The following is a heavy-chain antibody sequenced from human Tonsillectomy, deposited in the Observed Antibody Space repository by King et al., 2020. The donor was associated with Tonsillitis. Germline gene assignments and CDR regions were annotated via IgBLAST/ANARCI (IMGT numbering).Heavy chain of an antibody. Sequence: VQLVESGGGLVKPGGSLRLSCAASGFTFSSYSMNWVRQAPGKGLEWVSSISSSSSYIYYADSVKGRFTISRDNAKNSLYLQMNSLRAEDTAVYYCASGPRYFDWLSYYYGMDVWGQGTTVTVSS. CDR2: ISSSSSYI. CDR3: ASGPRYFDWLSYYYGMDV. J-gene: IGHJ6*02. CDR1: GFTFSSYS. D-gene: IGHD3-9*01. V-gene: IGHV3-21*01.